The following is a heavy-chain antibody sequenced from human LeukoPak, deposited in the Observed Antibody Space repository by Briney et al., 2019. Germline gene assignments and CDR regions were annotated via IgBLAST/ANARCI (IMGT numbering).Heavy chain of an antibody. CDR3: VRAPPYSSASWGYYGMDV. J-gene: IGHJ6*02. D-gene: IGHD6-19*01. CDR1: GLTLSRYD. Sequence: GGSLRLSCAASGLTLSRYDMHWVRQATGEGLGWVSAIGTRGDTYYAGSVKGRFTMSRENAKNSLYLQMNSLSAGDTAVYYCVRAPPYSSASWGYYGMDVWGQGTTVTVSS. CDR2: IGTRGDT. V-gene: IGHV3-13*01.